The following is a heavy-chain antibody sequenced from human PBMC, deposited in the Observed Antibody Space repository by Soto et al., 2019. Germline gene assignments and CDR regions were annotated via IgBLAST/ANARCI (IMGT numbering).Heavy chain of an antibody. Sequence: GASVKVSCKASGYTFTSYDINWVRQATGQGLEWMGWMNPNSGNTGYAQKFQGRVTMTRNTSISTAYMELSSLRSEDTAVYYCAREEAPYFSLWSLGTRYGMDVWGQGTTVTVSS. V-gene: IGHV1-8*01. J-gene: IGHJ6*02. D-gene: IGHD3-10*01. CDR2: MNPNSGNT. CDR3: AREEAPYFSLWSLGTRYGMDV. CDR1: GYTFTSYD.